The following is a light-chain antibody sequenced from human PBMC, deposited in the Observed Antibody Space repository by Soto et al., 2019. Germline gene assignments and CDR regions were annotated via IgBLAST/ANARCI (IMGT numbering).Light chain of an antibody. Sequence: EIVLTQSPCTLSLSPGERATLSCRASQSVSSSYLAWYQQKPGQAPRLLIYGPSTRATGIPDRFSGSGSGTDFTLTISRLEPEDFAVYYCQQYGSSSTFGQGTKV. CDR2: GPS. CDR1: QSVSSSY. CDR3: QQYGSSST. J-gene: IGKJ1*01. V-gene: IGKV3-20*01.